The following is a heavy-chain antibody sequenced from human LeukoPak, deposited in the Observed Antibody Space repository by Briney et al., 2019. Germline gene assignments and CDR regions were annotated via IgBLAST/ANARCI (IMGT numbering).Heavy chain of an antibody. V-gene: IGHV1-46*01. D-gene: IGHD5-12*01. CDR1: GYTFTSYF. CDR2: INPHDGST. Sequence: ASVKVSCKASGYTFTSYFMHWVRQAPGQGLEWMGTINPHDGSTNYAQNFQGRVTMTRDTSTSTVYMELSSLRSEDTAVYFCARARGYSGYHPIDYWGQGTLVTVPS. CDR3: ARARGYSGYHPIDY. J-gene: IGHJ4*02.